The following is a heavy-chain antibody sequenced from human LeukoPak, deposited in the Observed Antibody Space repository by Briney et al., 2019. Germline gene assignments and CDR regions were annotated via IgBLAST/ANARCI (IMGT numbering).Heavy chain of an antibody. J-gene: IGHJ5*02. CDR1: GDFLSSGDYY. V-gene: IGHV4-39*07. Sequence: PSETLSLTCTVSGDFLSSGDYYWGWIRQSPGKGLTWIGSIYYSGSTLYNASFESRVTMSIDTSKSEFSLRLNSVTAADTALYYCARGSFLEWNNWFDPWGQGTLVIVSS. CDR2: IYYSGST. D-gene: IGHD3-3*02. CDR3: ARGSFLEWNNWFDP.